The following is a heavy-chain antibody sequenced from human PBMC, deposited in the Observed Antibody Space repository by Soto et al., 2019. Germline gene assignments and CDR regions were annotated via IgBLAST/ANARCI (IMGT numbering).Heavy chain of an antibody. CDR2: ISFNGLSQ. CDR1: GFTFSSFA. V-gene: IGHV3-30*03. Sequence: ELLVESGGGVVQPGKSLRLSCAASGFTFSSFAMHWVRQAPGKGLEWVSVISFNGLSQFYPDTIRGRFTSSRDNSKNTLYLQLDSLRPDDTAVYYCARGGRGLRGAFDVWGQGTEVSVS. J-gene: IGHJ3*01. CDR3: ARGGRGLRGAFDV. D-gene: IGHD3-16*01.